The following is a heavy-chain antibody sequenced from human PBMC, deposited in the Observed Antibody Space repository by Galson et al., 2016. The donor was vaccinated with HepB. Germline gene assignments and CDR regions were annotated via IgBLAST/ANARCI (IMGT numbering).Heavy chain of an antibody. D-gene: IGHD2-15*01. CDR1: EDTFSRYA. J-gene: IGHJ6*02. CDR2: IIPILGTT. CDR3: ASPGDGVVVTGPQRPKFYYYVMDV. V-gene: IGHV1-69*13. Sequence: SVKVSCKASEDTFSRYAFSWVRQAPGQGLEWMGGIIPILGTTNYAQNFQGRVTIIADESTSTVYMELSSLRYEDTAVYFCASPGDGVVVTGPQRPKFYYYVMDVWGQGTTVTVSS.